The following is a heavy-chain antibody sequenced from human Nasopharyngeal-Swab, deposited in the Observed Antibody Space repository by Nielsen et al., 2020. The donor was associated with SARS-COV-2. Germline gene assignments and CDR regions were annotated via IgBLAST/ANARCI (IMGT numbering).Heavy chain of an antibody. CDR1: GFTFSNYV. Sequence: GESLKISCAASGFTFSNYVMTWARQAPGKGLEWVSAISGSGASTYYADSVKGRFTISRDNSKNTVYLQMDSLRAEDAAIYYCAKDMAAGYFFDFWGQGTLVTVSS. CDR2: ISGSGAST. J-gene: IGHJ4*02. CDR3: AKDMAAGYFFDF. D-gene: IGHD6-13*01. V-gene: IGHV3-23*01.